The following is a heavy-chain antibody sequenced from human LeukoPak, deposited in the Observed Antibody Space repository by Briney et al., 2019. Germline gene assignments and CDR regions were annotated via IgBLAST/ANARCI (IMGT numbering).Heavy chain of an antibody. V-gene: IGHV3-21*01. D-gene: IGHD3-22*01. J-gene: IGHJ1*01. CDR1: GFSFNTYS. CDR2: ISSGSTYI. Sequence: PGGSLRLSCAASGFSFNTYSMNWVRQAAGKGLEWVSYISSGSTYIYYADSVKGRFTISRDNGKNSLYLQMNSLRAEDTAVYYCARKGYYASSGYLGYFQHWGQGTLVTVSS. CDR3: ARKGYYASSGYLGYFQH.